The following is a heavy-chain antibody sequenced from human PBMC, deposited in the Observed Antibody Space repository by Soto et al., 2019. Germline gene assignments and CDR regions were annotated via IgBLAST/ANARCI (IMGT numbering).Heavy chain of an antibody. CDR2: IKPDGSAT. V-gene: IGHV3-7*01. D-gene: IGHD2-15*01. CDR3: ARACYCGPVYYYYFDY. CDR1: GFTFGGYW. J-gene: IGHJ4*02. Sequence: GGSLRLSCAVSGFTFGGYWMNWVRMIPGKGLEWLAYIKPDGSATYYVDSVKGRFTISRDNAKNPLYLQMNSLRVEDTSVFYCARACYCGPVYYYYFDYWGQGTLVTVSS.